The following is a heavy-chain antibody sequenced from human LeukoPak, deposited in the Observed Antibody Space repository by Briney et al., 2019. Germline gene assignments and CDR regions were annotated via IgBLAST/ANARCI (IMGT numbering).Heavy chain of an antibody. Sequence: ASVKVSCKASGGTFSSYAISWVRQAPGQGLEWMGGIIPIFGTANYAQKFQGRVTITADESTSTAYMELSSLRSEDTAVYYCVVGGSWSRFDYWGQGTLVTVSS. CDR3: VVGGSWSRFDY. CDR2: IIPIFGTA. CDR1: GGTFSSYA. D-gene: IGHD3-10*01. V-gene: IGHV1-69*13. J-gene: IGHJ4*02.